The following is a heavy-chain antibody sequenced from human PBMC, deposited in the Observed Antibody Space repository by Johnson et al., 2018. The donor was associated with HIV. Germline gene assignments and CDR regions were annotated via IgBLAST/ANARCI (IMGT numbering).Heavy chain of an antibody. D-gene: IGHD1-26*01. J-gene: IGHJ3*02. CDR3: ARDFSRVGATGRAFDI. CDR2: ISSSGSTI. Sequence: QVQLLESGGGLVKPGGSLRLSCAASGFTFSDYYMSWIRQAPGKGLEWVSYISSSGSTIYYADSVKGRFAISRDNAQNSLYLQMNSLRAEDTAVYYCARDFSRVGATGRAFDIGGQGTMVTVSS. CDR1: GFTFSDYY. V-gene: IGHV3-11*04.